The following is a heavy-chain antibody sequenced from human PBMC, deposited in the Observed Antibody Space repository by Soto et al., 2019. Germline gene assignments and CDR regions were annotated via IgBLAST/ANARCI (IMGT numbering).Heavy chain of an antibody. CDR3: ARSASSSWYYYYYYGMDV. V-gene: IGHV1-8*01. J-gene: IGHJ6*02. D-gene: IGHD6-13*01. Sequence: GASVKVSCKASGYTFTSYDINWVRQATGQRXEWMGWMNPNSGNTGYAQKFQGRVTMTRNTSISTAYMELSSLRSEDTAVYYCARSASSSWYYYYYYGMDVWGQGTTVTVSS. CDR2: MNPNSGNT. CDR1: GYTFTSYD.